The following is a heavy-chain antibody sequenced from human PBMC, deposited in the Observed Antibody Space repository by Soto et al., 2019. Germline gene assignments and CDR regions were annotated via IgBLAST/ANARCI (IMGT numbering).Heavy chain of an antibody. CDR1: GFRFSEHS. V-gene: IGHV3-49*04. D-gene: IGHD3-22*01. CDR2: IRNTPYGGTT. Sequence: GGSLRLSCNFCGFRFSEHSITWVRQAPWKGLEWVGFIRNTPYGGTTDYAASVRGRFTISRDDSESIAYLQMNSLKTEDSGVYYCSRGSFGYYGPWGPRTLVTVCS. CDR3: SRGSFGYYGP. J-gene: IGHJ5*02.